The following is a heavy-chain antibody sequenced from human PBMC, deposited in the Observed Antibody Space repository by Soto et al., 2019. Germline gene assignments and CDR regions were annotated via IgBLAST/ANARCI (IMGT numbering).Heavy chain of an antibody. D-gene: IGHD1-26*01. J-gene: IGHJ5*02. CDR1: GFTFSSYA. Sequence: PGGSLRLSCAASGFTFSSYAINWVRQAPGKGLEWVSSIAPSGISSYYGDSVKGRFTISRDNSKNTVYLQMKSLRAEDTAIYYCARDRAPGIAGSTTPFDPWGQGTLVTVSS. V-gene: IGHV3-23*01. CDR2: IAPSGISS. CDR3: ARDRAPGIAGSTTPFDP.